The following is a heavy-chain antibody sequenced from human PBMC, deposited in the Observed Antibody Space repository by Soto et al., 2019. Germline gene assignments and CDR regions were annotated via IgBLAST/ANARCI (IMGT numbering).Heavy chain of an antibody. Sequence: GGSLRLSCTACGFTFSDSWMTWVRQAPGKGLEWVARIKPDESEKKYADSVKGRFSISRDNAKNSMYLQMDSLRGEDTAVYYCVRGGSNYASWGQGTMVTV. CDR2: IKPDESEK. CDR1: GFTFSDSW. D-gene: IGHD4-4*01. V-gene: IGHV3-7*01. J-gene: IGHJ5*02. CDR3: VRGGSNYAS.